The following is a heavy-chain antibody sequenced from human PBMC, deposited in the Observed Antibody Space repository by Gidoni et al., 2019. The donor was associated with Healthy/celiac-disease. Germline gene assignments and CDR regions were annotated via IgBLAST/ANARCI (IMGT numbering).Heavy chain of an antibody. CDR2: IDWDDDK. J-gene: IGHJ4*02. D-gene: IGHD4-4*01. CDR1: GFSLSTSGMR. V-gene: IGHV2-70*04. Sequence: QVTLKASVPALVKPTQTLTLTCTFSGFSLSTSGMRVRWIRQPPGKALEWLARIDWDDDKFYSTSLKTRLTISKDTSKNQVVLTMTNMDSVDTATYYCARDMTTVTTVGFDYWGQGTLVTVSS. CDR3: ARDMTTVTTVGFDY.